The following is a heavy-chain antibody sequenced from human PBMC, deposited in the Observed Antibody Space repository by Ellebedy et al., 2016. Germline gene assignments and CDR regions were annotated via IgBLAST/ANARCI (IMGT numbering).Heavy chain of an antibody. J-gene: IGHJ6*03. CDR1: GYTLTELS. Sequence: ASVKVSCXVSGYTLTELSMHWVRQAPGKGLEWMGGFDPEDGETIYAQKFQGRVTMTEDTSTDTAYMELSSLRSEDTAVYYCATQGRDGSGSYYTNYYYYMDVWGKGTTVTVSS. V-gene: IGHV1-24*01. CDR3: ATQGRDGSGSYYTNYYYYMDV. CDR2: FDPEDGET. D-gene: IGHD3-10*01.